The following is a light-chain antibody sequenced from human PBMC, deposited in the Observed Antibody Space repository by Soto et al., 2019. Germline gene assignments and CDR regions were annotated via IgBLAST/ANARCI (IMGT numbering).Light chain of an antibody. Sequence: QLVLTQSPSASASLGASVKLTCTLSSGHSSYAIAWHQQQPEKGPRYLMKLNSDGSHSKGDGIPDRFSGSSSGAERYLTISSLQSEDEADYYCQTSGTGPVFGGRTKLTVL. J-gene: IGLJ2*01. CDR3: QTSGTGPV. CDR1: SGHSSYA. CDR2: LNSDGSH. V-gene: IGLV4-69*01.